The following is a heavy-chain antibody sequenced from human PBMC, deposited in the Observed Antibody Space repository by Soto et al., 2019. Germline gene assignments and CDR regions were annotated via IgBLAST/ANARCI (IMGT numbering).Heavy chain of an antibody. J-gene: IGHJ4*02. Sequence: QVQLVESGGGVGQPGRSLRLSCAASGFSFSDYVMHWVRQAPGKGLEWVAVMWYHGRDLFYTDSVKGRFTISRDNSKNSLFLQMHRLRADDTAVYYWERDQGGQSGNFIFYHWCQEDLVNVSS. CDR3: ERDQGGQSGNFIFYH. V-gene: IGHV3-33*01. D-gene: IGHD1-7*01. CDR1: GFSFSDYV. CDR2: MWYHGRDL.